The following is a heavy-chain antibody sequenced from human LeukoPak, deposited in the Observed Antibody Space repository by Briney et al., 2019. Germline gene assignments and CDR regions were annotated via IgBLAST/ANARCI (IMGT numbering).Heavy chain of an antibody. J-gene: IGHJ2*01. CDR2: IYTSGST. V-gene: IGHV4-61*02. Sequence: SETLSLTCTVSGGSISSGSYYWSWIRQPAGKGLEWIGRIYTSGSTNYNPSLKSRVTISVDTSKNQFSLKLSSVTAADTAVYYCARADYGGSPWYFDLWGRGTLVTVSS. D-gene: IGHD4-17*01. CDR3: ARADYGGSPWYFDL. CDR1: GGSISSGSYY.